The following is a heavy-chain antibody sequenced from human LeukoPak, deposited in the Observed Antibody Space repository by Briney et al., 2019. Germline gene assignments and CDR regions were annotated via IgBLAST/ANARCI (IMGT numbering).Heavy chain of an antibody. CDR3: ARKEGSIAARIDY. Sequence: KPSETLSLNCAVPGYSISSGYYWGWIPQPPRKGPEWIGSIYHSGSTYYNPSLKSRVTISVDTSRNQFSLKLSSVTAADTAVYYCARKEGSIAARIDYWGQGTLVTVSS. CDR2: IYHSGST. D-gene: IGHD6-6*01. CDR1: GYSISSGYY. J-gene: IGHJ4*02. V-gene: IGHV4-38-2*01.